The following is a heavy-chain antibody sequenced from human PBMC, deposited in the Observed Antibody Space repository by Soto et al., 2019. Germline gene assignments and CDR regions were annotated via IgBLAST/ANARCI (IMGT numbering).Heavy chain of an antibody. D-gene: IGHD5-18*01. Sequence: PSETLSLTCTVSGGSISSYYWSWLRQPPGKGLEWIGYIYYSENIDYSGITNYNPSLKSRVTISVDTSKNQFSLKLRSATAADTAVYYCARGLGYSYGSYFDHWGQGTLVTV. CDR2: IYYSENIDYSGIT. J-gene: IGHJ4*02. CDR3: ARGLGYSYGSYFDH. V-gene: IGHV4-59*01. CDR1: GGSISSYY.